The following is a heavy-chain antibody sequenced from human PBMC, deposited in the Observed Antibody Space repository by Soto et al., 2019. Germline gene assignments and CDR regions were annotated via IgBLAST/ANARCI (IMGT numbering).Heavy chain of an antibody. CDR2: IGGSGGNT. D-gene: IGHD3-9*01. V-gene: IGHV3-23*01. CDR1: GFTFSSYA. CDR3: ARVVRYFATPYGMDV. Sequence: EVQLLESGEGLVQPGGSLKLSCAASGFTFSSYAMSWVRQAPGKGLEWVSGIGGSGGNTYYADSVKGRFTISRDNSKNTLSLQTNRLTAEDTAAYSCARVVRYFATPYGMDVWGQGTTVTVSS. J-gene: IGHJ6*02.